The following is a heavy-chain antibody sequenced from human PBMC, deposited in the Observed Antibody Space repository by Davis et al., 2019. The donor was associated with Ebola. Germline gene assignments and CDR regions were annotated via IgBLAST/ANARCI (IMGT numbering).Heavy chain of an antibody. V-gene: IGHV3-48*02. Sequence: GESLKISCAASGFTFSTYGMNWVRQAPGKGLEYVSHINSGARSMYYAESVKGRFTISRDDAKSTLHLQMNSLRDEDTAIYYCATDPEGWLDFDYWGQGTLVTVSS. D-gene: IGHD6-19*01. CDR3: ATDPEGWLDFDY. CDR1: GFTFSTYG. J-gene: IGHJ4*02. CDR2: INSGARSM.